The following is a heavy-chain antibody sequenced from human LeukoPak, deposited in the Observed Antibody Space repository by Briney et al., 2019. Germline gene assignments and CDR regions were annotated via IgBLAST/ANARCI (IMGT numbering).Heavy chain of an antibody. D-gene: IGHD2-21*02. J-gene: IGHJ3*02. CDR3: ASGKNIVVVTAIGAFDI. CDR1: GGTFSSYA. V-gene: IGHV1-69*04. Sequence: SVKVSCRASGGTFSSYAISWVRQAPGQGLEWMGRIIPILGIANYAQKFQGRVTITADKSTSTAYMELSSLRSEDTAVYYCASGKNIVVVTAIGAFDIWGQGTMVTVSS. CDR2: IIPILGIA.